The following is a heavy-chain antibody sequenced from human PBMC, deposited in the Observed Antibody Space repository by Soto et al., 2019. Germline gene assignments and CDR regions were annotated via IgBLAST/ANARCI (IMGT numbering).Heavy chain of an antibody. CDR2: ISADKGNT. V-gene: IGHV1-18*01. CDR3: ARGRYGDY. J-gene: IGHJ4*02. Sequence: QVHLVESGAEVKKPGASVKVSCKGSDYPFTSYGITWVRQAPGQGLVWMGWISADKGNTDYAQRLQGRVTVTRDTSTSTAYMDLTSLRSDDTAVYYCARGRYGDYWGQGALVTVSS. D-gene: IGHD1-1*01. CDR1: DYPFTSYG.